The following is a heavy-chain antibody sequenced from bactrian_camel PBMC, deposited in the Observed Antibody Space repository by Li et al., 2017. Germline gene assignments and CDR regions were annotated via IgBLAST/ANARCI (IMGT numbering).Heavy chain of an antibody. Sequence: HVQLVESGGGSVQAGGSLRLSCVASQSTYCMGWFRQAPGKEREGVAAIMILGATTYYADSVKGRFTISQDNAKNMVYLQVNSLKAEDTAMYYCAAGWSFGVGTLLRRHYNYWGQGTQVTVS. CDR1: QSTYC. CDR3: AAGWSFGVGTLLRRHYNY. D-gene: IGHD3*01. V-gene: IGHV3S1*01. J-gene: IGHJ4*01. CDR2: IMILGATT.